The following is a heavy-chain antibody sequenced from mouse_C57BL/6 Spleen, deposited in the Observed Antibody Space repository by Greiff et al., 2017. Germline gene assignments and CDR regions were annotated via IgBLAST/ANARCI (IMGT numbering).Heavy chain of an antibody. CDR3: TGGYEYWYFDV. D-gene: IGHD2-14*01. CDR1: GFTFSNYW. Sequence: EVKVEESGGGLVQPGGSMKLSCAASGFTFSNYWMNWVRQSPEKGLEWVAQIRLKSANYATPYAESVKGRFTISRDDSKSSVYLQMNNLGTEDTGIYYCTGGYEYWYFDVWGTGTTVTVSS. CDR2: IRLKSANYAT. V-gene: IGHV6-3*01. J-gene: IGHJ1*03.